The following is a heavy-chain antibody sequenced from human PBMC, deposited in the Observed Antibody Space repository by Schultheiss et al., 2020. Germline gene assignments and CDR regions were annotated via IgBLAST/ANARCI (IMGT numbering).Heavy chain of an antibody. Sequence: GESLKISCAASGFTFSNAWMNWVRQAPGKGLEWVGRIKSKTDGGTTDYAAPVKGRFTISRDDSKNTLYLQMNSLRAEDTAVYYCARDASGWYRKPRYYFDYWGQGTLVNGYS. CDR3: ARDASGWYRKPRYYFDY. V-gene: IGHV3-15*07. J-gene: IGHJ4*02. CDR2: IKSKTDGGTT. D-gene: IGHD6-19*01. CDR1: GFTFSNAW.